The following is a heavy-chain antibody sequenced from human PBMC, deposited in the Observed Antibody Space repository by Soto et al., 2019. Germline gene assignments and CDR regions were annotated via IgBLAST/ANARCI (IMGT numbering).Heavy chain of an antibody. V-gene: IGHV6-1*01. J-gene: IGHJ4*02. D-gene: IGHD1-26*01. CDR1: GDRVSSNSAA. CDR2: TYYRSKWYN. Sequence: KQSQTLSLTCAISGDRVSSNSAAWTWIRQSPSRGLEWLGRTYYRSKWYNDYAVSVKSRITINPDTSKNQFSLQLNSVTPEDTAVYYCAREVGAKGFSLDYWGQGTLVTVSS. CDR3: AREVGAKGFSLDY.